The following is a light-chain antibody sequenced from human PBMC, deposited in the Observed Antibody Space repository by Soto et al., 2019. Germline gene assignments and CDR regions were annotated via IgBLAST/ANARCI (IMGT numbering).Light chain of an antibody. CDR3: QQYNSWPPIT. CDR1: QNIRSR. V-gene: IGKV1-5*01. CDR2: DAS. Sequence: DIQMTQSPSTLSGSVGDRVTITCRASQNIRSRLAWFQQKPGKAPKLLIYDASSLESGVPQRFSGSGSGTEFTLTISSLQSEDFVVYYCQQYNSWPPITFGQGTRLEIK. J-gene: IGKJ5*01.